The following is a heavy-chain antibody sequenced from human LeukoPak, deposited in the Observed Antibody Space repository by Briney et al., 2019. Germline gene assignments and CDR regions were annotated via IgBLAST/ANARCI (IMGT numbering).Heavy chain of an antibody. Sequence: GGSLRLSCAASGFIFSSYAMSWVRQPPGKGLEWVSTISGSGDSTYYADSVKGRFTITSDNSKNTLYLQMNSLRAEDTALYYSAKAYCSSTSCRWFDPWGQGTRVTVST. V-gene: IGHV3-23*01. D-gene: IGHD2-2*01. CDR2: ISGSGDST. CDR1: GFIFSSYA. CDR3: AKAYCSSTSCRWFDP. J-gene: IGHJ5*02.